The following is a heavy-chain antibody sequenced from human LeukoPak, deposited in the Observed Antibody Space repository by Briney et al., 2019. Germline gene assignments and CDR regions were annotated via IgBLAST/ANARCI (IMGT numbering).Heavy chain of an antibody. CDR2: ISSGGSTI. Sequence: GGSLRLSCAVSGFTFSDYYMGWIRQAPGKGLEWVSYISSGGSTISHADSVKGRFTISRDNAENSLYLQMNSLRAEDTAVYYCARDLTPSAFDIWGQGTMVTVSS. CDR3: ARDLTPSAFDI. V-gene: IGHV3-11*01. J-gene: IGHJ3*02. D-gene: IGHD1-14*01. CDR1: GFTFSDYY.